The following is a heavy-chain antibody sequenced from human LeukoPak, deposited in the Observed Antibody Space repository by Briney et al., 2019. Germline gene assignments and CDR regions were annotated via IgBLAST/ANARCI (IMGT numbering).Heavy chain of an antibody. CDR3: AIHQGGYNTFDY. Sequence: SETLSLTCTVSGDSISSYYCSWIRQPPGRGLEWIGYIYTSGSTNYNPSLKSRVTISVDTSKNQFSLKLSSVTAADTAVYYCAIHQGGYNTFDYWGQGTLVTVSS. J-gene: IGHJ4*02. CDR2: IYTSGST. D-gene: IGHD5-24*01. V-gene: IGHV4-4*09. CDR1: GDSISSYY.